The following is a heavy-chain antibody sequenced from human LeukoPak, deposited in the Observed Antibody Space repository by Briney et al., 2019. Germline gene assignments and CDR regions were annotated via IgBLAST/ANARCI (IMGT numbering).Heavy chain of an antibody. J-gene: IGHJ4*02. Sequence: GSLSLSCAASGFTLSEYWMSWVRQAPGKGLEWVANIKYDGSEKYYVDSVKGRFTISRDNAKNSLYLQMNSLRAEDTAVYYCARGQNYDFWSGYFPFDYWGQGTLVTVSS. CDR1: GFTLSEYW. CDR2: IKYDGSEK. D-gene: IGHD3-3*01. V-gene: IGHV3-7*01. CDR3: ARGQNYDFWSGYFPFDY.